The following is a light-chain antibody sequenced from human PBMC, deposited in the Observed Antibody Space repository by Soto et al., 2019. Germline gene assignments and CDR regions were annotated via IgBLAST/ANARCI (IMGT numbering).Light chain of an antibody. Sequence: QSVLTQPPSASGTPGQRVTISCSGSSSNIGSNSVNWYQQLPKTAPKLLIYSDNQRPSGVPDRFSGSKSGTSASLAINGLQSEDEGDYYCAAWDDSLTGVVFGGGTKLTVL. CDR3: AAWDDSLTGVV. J-gene: IGLJ2*01. V-gene: IGLV1-44*01. CDR2: SDN. CDR1: SSNIGSNS.